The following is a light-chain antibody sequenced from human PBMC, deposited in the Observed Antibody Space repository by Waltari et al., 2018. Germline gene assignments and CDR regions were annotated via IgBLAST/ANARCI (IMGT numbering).Light chain of an antibody. CDR3: QHFDNVPYT. CDR1: HDITNY. V-gene: IGKV1-33*01. Sequence: DIQMTQSPSSLSASVGDRVTITCQASHDITNYLNWYQQKTGKAPKLLIYDASNLETGVPSRFSGSGSGTDFTFTISSLQPEDIATYYCQHFDNVPYTFGQGTKLEIK. CDR2: DAS. J-gene: IGKJ2*01.